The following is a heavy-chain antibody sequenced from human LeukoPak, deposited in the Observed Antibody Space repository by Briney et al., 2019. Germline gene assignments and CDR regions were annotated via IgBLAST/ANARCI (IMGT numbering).Heavy chain of an antibody. J-gene: IGHJ3*02. CDR3: ARLTGYRIESAFDI. CDR2: IYYSGST. V-gene: IGHV4-59*01. Sequence: SETLSLTCTVSGDSISRYYWSWIRQPPGKGLEWIGYIYYSGSTNYNPSLKSRVTISVDTSKNQFSLKLSSVTAADTAVYYCARLTGYRIESAFDIWGQGTMVTVSS. D-gene: IGHD3-9*01. CDR1: GDSISRYY.